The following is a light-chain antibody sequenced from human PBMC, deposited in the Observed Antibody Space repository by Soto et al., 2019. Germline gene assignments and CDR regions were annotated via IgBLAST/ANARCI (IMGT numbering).Light chain of an antibody. V-gene: IGKV3D-20*02. CDR3: QQRRNWPLT. CDR1: QSVSSSY. Sequence: EIVLTQSPGTLSLSPGERATLSCRASQSVSSSYLAWYQQKPGQAPRLLIYGASSRATGIPARFSGSGSGTDFTLTISSLEPEDFALYYCQQRRNWPLTFGQGTRLEIK. J-gene: IGKJ5*01. CDR2: GAS.